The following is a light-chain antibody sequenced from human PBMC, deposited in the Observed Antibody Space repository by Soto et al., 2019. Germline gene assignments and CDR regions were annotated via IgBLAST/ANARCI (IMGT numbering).Light chain of an antibody. CDR1: QTISSW. CDR3: QHYNSYSEA. J-gene: IGKJ1*01. Sequence: DIQITQSPSTLSGSVEDRVTITCRASQTISSWLAWYQQKPGKAPKLLIYKASTLKSGVPSGFSGSGSGTEFTLTISSLQPDEFATYDCQHYNSYSEAFGQGTQV. CDR2: KAS. V-gene: IGKV1-5*03.